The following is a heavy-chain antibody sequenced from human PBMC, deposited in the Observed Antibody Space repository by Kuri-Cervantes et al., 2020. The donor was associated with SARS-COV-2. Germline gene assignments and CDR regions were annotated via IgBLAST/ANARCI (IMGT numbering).Heavy chain of an antibody. D-gene: IGHD5-18*01. Sequence: ETLSLTCAASGFTFSSYSMNWVRQAPGKGLEWVSSISSSSSYIYYADLVKGRFTISRDNAKNSLYLQMNSLRAEDTAVYYCARGDSYGYGDYWGQGTLVTVSS. CDR3: ARGDSYGYGDY. CDR1: GFTFSSYS. V-gene: IGHV3-21*01. CDR2: ISSSSSYI. J-gene: IGHJ4*02.